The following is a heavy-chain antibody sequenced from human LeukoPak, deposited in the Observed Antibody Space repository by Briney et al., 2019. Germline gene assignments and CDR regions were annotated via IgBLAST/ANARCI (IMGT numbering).Heavy chain of an antibody. J-gene: IGHJ4*02. CDR3: ALYCSSTSCRRGALDY. CDR1: GGSISSGGYY. V-gene: IGHV4-31*03. Sequence: PSETLSLTCTVSGGSISSGGYYWSWIRQHPGKGLEWIGYIYYSGSTYYNPSLKSRVTISVDTSKNQFSLKLSSVTAADTAVYYCALYCSSTSCRRGALDYWGQGTLVTVSS. CDR2: IYYSGST. D-gene: IGHD2-2*01.